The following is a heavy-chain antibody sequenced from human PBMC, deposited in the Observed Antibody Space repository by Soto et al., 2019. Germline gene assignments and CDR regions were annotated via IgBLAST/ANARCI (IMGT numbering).Heavy chain of an antibody. CDR3: ARRPSTVVTVYFDL. D-gene: IGHD4-17*01. J-gene: IGHJ2*01. CDR2: IYYSGST. V-gene: IGHV4-59*08. CDR1: GGSISSYY. Sequence: PSETLSLTCTVSGGSISSYYWSWIRQPPGKGLEWIGYIYYSGSTNYNPSLKSRVTISVDTPKNQFSLKLSSVTAADTAVYYCARRPSTVVTVYFDLWGRGTLVTVS.